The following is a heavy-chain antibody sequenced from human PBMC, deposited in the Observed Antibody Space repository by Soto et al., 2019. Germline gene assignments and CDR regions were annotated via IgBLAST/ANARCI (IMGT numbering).Heavy chain of an antibody. CDR3: ARDRGGLRFSFDY. V-gene: IGHV1-69*13. J-gene: IGHJ4*02. CDR2: IIPIFGTA. Sequence: SVKVYCKASGGTFSSYAISWVRQAPGQGLEWMGGIIPIFGTANYAQKFQGRVTITADESTSTAYMELSSLRSEDTAVYYCARDRGGLRFSFDYWGQGTLVTVSS. D-gene: IGHD5-12*01. CDR1: GGTFSSYA.